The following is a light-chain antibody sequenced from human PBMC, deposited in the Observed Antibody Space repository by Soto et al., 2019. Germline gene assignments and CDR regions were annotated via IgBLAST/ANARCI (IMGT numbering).Light chain of an antibody. CDR1: SSNIGINT. Sequence: QAVVTQPPSASGTPGQRVTISCSGSSSNIGINTVNWYQQFPGTAPKVLIYLNDQRPSGVPDRFSGSKSGTSASLAISGLQSEDEADYYCISYTLSRSYVFGTGTKLTVL. CDR2: LND. J-gene: IGLJ1*01. V-gene: IGLV1-44*01. CDR3: ISYTLSRSYV.